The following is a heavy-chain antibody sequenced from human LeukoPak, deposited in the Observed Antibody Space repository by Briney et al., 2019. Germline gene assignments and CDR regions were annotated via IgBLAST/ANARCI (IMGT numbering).Heavy chain of an antibody. CDR3: ARGKPSYGSGTFYRPLEPNYMDV. J-gene: IGHJ6*03. Sequence: SETLSLTCTVSGYSISSGYYWGCIRQPPGKGLEWIGSIDQSGSTYYNPSLKSRVTISVDTSKNQFSLKLSSVTAADTAVYYCARGKPSYGSGTFYRPLEPNYMDVWGQGTTVTVSS. D-gene: IGHD3-10*01. CDR1: GYSISSGYY. V-gene: IGHV4-38-2*02. CDR2: IDQSGST.